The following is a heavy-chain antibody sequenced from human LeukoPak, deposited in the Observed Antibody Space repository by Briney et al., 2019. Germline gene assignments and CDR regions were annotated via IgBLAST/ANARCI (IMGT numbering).Heavy chain of an antibody. CDR3: AKDSGYDFHYYMDV. D-gene: IGHD5-12*01. J-gene: IGHJ6*03. Sequence: PGGSLRLSCAASGFTVSSNYMSWVRQAPGKGLEWVSVIYSGGSTYYADSVKGRFTISRDNSKNTLYLQMNSLRAEDTAVYYCAKDSGYDFHYYMDVWGKGTTVTISS. CDR1: GFTVSSNY. CDR2: IYSGGST. V-gene: IGHV3-66*01.